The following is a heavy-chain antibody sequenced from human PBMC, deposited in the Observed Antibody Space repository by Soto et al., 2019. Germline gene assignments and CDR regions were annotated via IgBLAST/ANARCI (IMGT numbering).Heavy chain of an antibody. CDR1: GFTFDDYG. J-gene: IGHJ4*02. CDR3: ARLYSSGWDGPGRY. V-gene: IGHV3-20*04. Sequence: EVPLVESGGGVVRPGGSLRLSCAASGFTFDDYGMSWVRQAPGKGLEWVSGINWNGGSTGYADSVKGRFTIARDNAKNALYLQMNSRRAEETALYYCARLYSSGWDGPGRYWGQGTLVTVSS. D-gene: IGHD6-19*01. CDR2: INWNGGST.